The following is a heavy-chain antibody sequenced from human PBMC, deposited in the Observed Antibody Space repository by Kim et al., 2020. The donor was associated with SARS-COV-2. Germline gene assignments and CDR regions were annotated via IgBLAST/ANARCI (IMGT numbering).Heavy chain of an antibody. V-gene: IGHV3-66*01. J-gene: IGHJ3*02. Sequence: STFYAGSVQGRFTISRDNSKNTLYLQMSSLRAEDTAVYYCARGLVVRGADIWGRGTMVTVSS. D-gene: IGHD3-10*01. CDR2: ST. CDR3: ARGLVVRGADI.